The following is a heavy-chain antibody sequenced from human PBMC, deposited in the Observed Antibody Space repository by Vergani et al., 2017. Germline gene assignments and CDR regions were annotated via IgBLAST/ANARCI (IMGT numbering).Heavy chain of an antibody. D-gene: IGHD4-17*01. Sequence: EVQLVESGGGVERPGGSLRLSCAASGFTFDDFGMTWVRHSPGKGLEWVSLINWNGGNALYADSVKGRFTISRDNARNSLYLQMSNLTTEDTAFYYCARVPQGGDYGDYYCDYWGQGTLVTVAS. CDR2: INWNGGNA. CDR1: GFTFDDFG. CDR3: ARVPQGGDYGDYYCDY. V-gene: IGHV3-20*04. J-gene: IGHJ4*02.